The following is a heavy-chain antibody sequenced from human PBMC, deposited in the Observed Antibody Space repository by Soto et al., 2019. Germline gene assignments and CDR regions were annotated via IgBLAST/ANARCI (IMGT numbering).Heavy chain of an antibody. CDR3: ARDRPEYYYDSSGYYPF. CDR1: GFIFSDYY. CDR2: IYSGGST. Sequence: PGGSLRLFCTASGFIFSDYYMSWIRQAPGKGLEWVSVIYSGGSTYYADSVKGRFTISRDNSKNTLYLQMNSLRAEDTAVYYCARDRPEYYYDSSGYYPFWGQGTLVTVSS. D-gene: IGHD3-22*01. V-gene: IGHV3-66*01. J-gene: IGHJ4*02.